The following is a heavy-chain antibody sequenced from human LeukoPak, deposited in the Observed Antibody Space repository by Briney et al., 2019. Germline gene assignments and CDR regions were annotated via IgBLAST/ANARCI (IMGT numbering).Heavy chain of an antibody. J-gene: IGHJ4*02. CDR3: ARLGRWLQFFDY. V-gene: IGHV5-51*01. D-gene: IGHD5-24*01. Sequence: GESLKISCKASGYTFTTYWIGWVRQLPGKGLEWMGIIYPGDSDPRYSPSFQGQVTISADESITTAYLQWSSLKASDTAMYYCARLGRWLQFFDYWGQGTLVTVSS. CDR2: IYPGDSDP. CDR1: GYTFTTYW.